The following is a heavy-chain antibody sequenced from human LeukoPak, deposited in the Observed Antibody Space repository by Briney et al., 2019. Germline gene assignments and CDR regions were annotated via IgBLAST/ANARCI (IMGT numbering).Heavy chain of an antibody. CDR3: AREEDDSSGYAH. Sequence: PSETLSLTCTVSGGSISSGDYYWSWICQPPGKGLEWIGYIYYSGSTYYNPSLKSRVTISVDTSKNQFSLKLSSVTAADTAVYYCAREEDDSSGYAHWGQGTLVTVSS. D-gene: IGHD3-22*01. CDR1: GGSISSGDYY. J-gene: IGHJ4*02. V-gene: IGHV4-30-4*01. CDR2: IYYSGST.